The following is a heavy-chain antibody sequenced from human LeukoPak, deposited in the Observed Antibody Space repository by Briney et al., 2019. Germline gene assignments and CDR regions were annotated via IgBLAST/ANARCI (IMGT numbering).Heavy chain of an antibody. Sequence: GGTLRLSCAASGFTFSSYGMSWVRQAPGKGLEWVSAISGSGGSTYYADSVKGRFTISRDDSENTLYLQMNSLRAEDTAVYYCAKATGYLLWGQGTLVTVSS. CDR3: AKATGYLL. V-gene: IGHV3-23*01. CDR1: GFTFSSYG. D-gene: IGHD1-14*01. CDR2: ISGSGGST. J-gene: IGHJ4*02.